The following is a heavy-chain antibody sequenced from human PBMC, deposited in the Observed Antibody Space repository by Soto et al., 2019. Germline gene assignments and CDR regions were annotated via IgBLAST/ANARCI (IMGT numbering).Heavy chain of an antibody. D-gene: IGHD3-10*01. V-gene: IGHV1-69*02. CDR2: IIPILGIA. Sequence: QVQLVQSGAEVKKPGSSVKVSCKASGGTFSSYTISWVRQAPGQGLEWMGRIIPILGIANYAQKFQGRVTITAGKSKSPAYMELSSLRSEDTAVYYCARGFGTMGRGAFNYWGQGTLVTVSS. CDR1: GGTFSSYT. CDR3: ARGFGTMGRGAFNY. J-gene: IGHJ4*02.